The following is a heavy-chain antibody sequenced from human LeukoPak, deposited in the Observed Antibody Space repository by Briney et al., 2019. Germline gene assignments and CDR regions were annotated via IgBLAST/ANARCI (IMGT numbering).Heavy chain of an antibody. CDR2: ITSNGGRT. CDR1: GSTFGHYT. V-gene: IGHV3-64D*06. J-gene: IGHJ4*02. D-gene: IGHD1-14*01. Sequence: PGGSLRLSCSASGSTFGHYTMHWVRQAPGKGLKFVSAITSNGGRTYYADSVKGRFTISRDNPKNTLFLQMNSLRAEDTAVYHCAVLSGTYYFDCWGQGTLVTVSS. CDR3: AVLSGTYYFDC.